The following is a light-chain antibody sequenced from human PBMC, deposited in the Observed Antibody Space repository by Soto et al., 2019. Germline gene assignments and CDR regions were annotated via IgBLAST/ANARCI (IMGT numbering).Light chain of an antibody. J-gene: IGKJ4*01. CDR1: QGIRND. CDR2: AAS. V-gene: IGKV1-17*01. CDR3: LQQSSYPPLT. Sequence: DIQMTQSPSSLSASVGDRVTITCRASQGIRNDLGWFQQNPGKAPNRLIYAASSLQSGVPSRFSGSGSGTAFTLTVISLQPEDFATYYCLQQSSYPPLTFGGRTRVEIK.